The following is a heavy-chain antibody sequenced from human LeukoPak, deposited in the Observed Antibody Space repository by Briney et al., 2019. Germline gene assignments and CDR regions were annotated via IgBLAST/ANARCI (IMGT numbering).Heavy chain of an antibody. CDR2: ISAYNGNT. J-gene: IGHJ4*02. D-gene: IGHD6-19*01. CDR3: ARGLAVAGTADY. Sequence: ASVKVSCKASDYTFTNYGLSWVRQAPGQGLEWMGWISAYNGNTDYAQKVQGRVTMTTDTSTSTAYMELRSLRSDDTAVYYCARGLAVAGTADYWGQGTLVTVSS. CDR1: DYTFTNYG. V-gene: IGHV1-18*01.